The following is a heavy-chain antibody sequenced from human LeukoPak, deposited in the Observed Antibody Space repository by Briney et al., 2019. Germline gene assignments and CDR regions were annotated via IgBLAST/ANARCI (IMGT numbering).Heavy chain of an antibody. Sequence: ASVKVSCKASGYTFTSYGISWVRQAPGQGLEWMGWIIAYNGNTNYAQKLQGRVTMTTDTSTSTAYMELSSLRSEDTAVYYCARTRSSSSSWYGQFDYWGQGTLVTVSS. CDR2: IIAYNGNT. CDR1: GYTFTSYG. D-gene: IGHD6-13*01. CDR3: ARTRSSSSSWYGQFDY. J-gene: IGHJ4*02. V-gene: IGHV1-18*01.